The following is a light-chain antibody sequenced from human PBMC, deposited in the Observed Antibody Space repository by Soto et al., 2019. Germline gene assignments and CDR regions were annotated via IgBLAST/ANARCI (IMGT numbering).Light chain of an antibody. Sequence: DVQMNQSPSSLSASVGDSLTLTCRASQTVTSYLNWYQQKPGKAPKLLIYAASTLQSGVPSRFSGSGSGTAFTLTIITLQPEDFATYCCQQSYRFPKTFGRGTKVEVK. V-gene: IGKV1-39*01. CDR1: QTVTSY. J-gene: IGKJ1*01. CDR2: AAS. CDR3: QQSYRFPKT.